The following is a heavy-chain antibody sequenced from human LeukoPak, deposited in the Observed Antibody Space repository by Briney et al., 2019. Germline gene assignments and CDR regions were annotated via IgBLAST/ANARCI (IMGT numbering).Heavy chain of an antibody. V-gene: IGHV3-11*01. D-gene: IGHD2-2*01. CDR2: ISSSGSII. J-gene: IGHJ6*03. CDR1: GFTFSDSY. CDR3: ARTPLNIVVVPAAIEVQSNFYMDV. Sequence: GGSLRLSCAASGFTFSDSYMSWIRQAPGKGLKWVSYISSSGSIIYYTDSVKGRFTISRDNAKNSLYLQMNSLRAEDTAVYYCARTPLNIVVVPAAIEVQSNFYMDVWGKGTTVTISS.